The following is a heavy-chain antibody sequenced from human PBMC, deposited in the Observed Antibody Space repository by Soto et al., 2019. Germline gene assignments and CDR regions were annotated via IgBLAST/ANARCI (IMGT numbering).Heavy chain of an antibody. CDR3: ARGHSTDCSNGVCSFFYNHEMDV. Sequence: ASVKVSCKASGYTITAHLLHWVRQAPGQGLEWLGRINPKSGGTSTAQKFQGWVTMTRDRSISTVYMELTRLRSDDTAVYFCARGHSTDCSNGVCSFFYNHEMDVWGQGTTVTVSS. V-gene: IGHV1-2*04. J-gene: IGHJ6*02. CDR1: GYTITAHL. CDR2: INPKSGGT. D-gene: IGHD2-8*01.